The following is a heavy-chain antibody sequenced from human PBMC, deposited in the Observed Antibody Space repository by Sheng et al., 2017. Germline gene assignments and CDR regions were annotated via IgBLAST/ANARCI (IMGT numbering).Heavy chain of an antibody. J-gene: IGHJ4*01. CDR2: IIPIFGTA. D-gene: IGHD5-12*01. CDR3: AKLHEYSGYDYAPYYFVL. CDR1: GGTFSSYA. Sequence: QVQLVQSGAEVKKTGSSVKVSCKASGGTFSSYAISWVRQAPGQGLEWMGGIIPIFGTANYAQKFQGRVTITADESTSTAYMELSSLRSEDTAVYYCAKLHEYSGYDYAPYYFVLLGRRNPYGHRLL. V-gene: IGHV1-69*01.